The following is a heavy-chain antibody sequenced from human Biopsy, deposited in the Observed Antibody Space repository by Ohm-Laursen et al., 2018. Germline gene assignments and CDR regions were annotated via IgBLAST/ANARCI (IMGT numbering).Heavy chain of an antibody. V-gene: IGHV4-59*01. D-gene: IGHD1-26*01. CDR3: ARVGAGAPSIDYFDY. J-gene: IGHJ4*02. Sequence: GTLSLTCTVSGGSIGSFFWSWIRQPPGKGREWIGYIYYSGSTNYNPFLRSRVTISVDRSKNQFSLELSSVTAADTAVYYCARVGAGAPSIDYFDYWGQGALVTVSS. CDR2: IYYSGST. CDR1: GGSIGSFF.